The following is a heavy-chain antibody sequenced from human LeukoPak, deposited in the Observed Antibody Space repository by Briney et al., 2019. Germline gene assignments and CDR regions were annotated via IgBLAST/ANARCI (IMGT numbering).Heavy chain of an antibody. D-gene: IGHD2-2*01. V-gene: IGHV3-21*01. Sequence: GSLRLSCAASGFTFSSYSMNWVRQAPGKGLEWVSSISSSSSYIYYADSVKGRFTISRDNAKNSLYLQMNSLRAEDTAVYYCARDDGVVVPAGYYSDYWGQGTLVTVSS. CDR2: ISSSSSYI. J-gene: IGHJ4*02. CDR3: ARDDGVVVPAGYYSDY. CDR1: GFTFSSYS.